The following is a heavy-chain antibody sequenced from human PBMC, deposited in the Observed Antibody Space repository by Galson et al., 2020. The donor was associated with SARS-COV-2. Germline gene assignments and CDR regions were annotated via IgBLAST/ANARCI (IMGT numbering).Heavy chain of an antibody. Sequence: GESLKISCAASGFTFSRYGMSWVRQAPGQGLEWVATPSATTYYADSVRRRFTISRDDSTSTLYLQMNGLRADDTDVYYCAKDFVRGRVYMDVWGPGTTVTISS. CDR3: AKDFVRGRVYMDV. CDR2: PSATT. J-gene: IGHJ6*03. V-gene: IGHV3-23*01. D-gene: IGHD3-10*02. CDR1: GFTFSRYG.